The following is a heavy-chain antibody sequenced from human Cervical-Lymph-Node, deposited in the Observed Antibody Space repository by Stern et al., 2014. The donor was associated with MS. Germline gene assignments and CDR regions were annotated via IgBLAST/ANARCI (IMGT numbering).Heavy chain of an antibody. V-gene: IGHV2-26*01. J-gene: IGHJ4*02. CDR1: GFSLSNGRMG. CDR2: IFSNDER. Sequence: QITLKESGPVLVKPTETLMLTCTVSGFSLSNGRMGVSWIRQPPGKTLEWLAHIFSNDERSYSTSLKSRLTISKDTSRSQVVLTMTNMDPVDTATYFCARILYDGAYRGDYWGQGILVTVSS. CDR3: ARILYDGAYRGDY. D-gene: IGHD3-10*01.